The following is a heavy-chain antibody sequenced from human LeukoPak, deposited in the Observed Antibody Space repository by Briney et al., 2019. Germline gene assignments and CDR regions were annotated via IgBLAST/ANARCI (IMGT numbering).Heavy chain of an antibody. CDR1: GGTFSSYA. V-gene: IGHV1-69*04. CDR3: GCQTPYYYYGMDV. J-gene: IGHJ6*02. CDR2: IIPILGIA. Sequence: SVKVSCKASGGTFSSYAISWVRLAPGQGLEWMGRIIPILGIANYAQKFQGRVTITADKSTSTAYMELSSLRSEDTAVYYCGCQTPYYYYGMDVWGQGTTVTVSS.